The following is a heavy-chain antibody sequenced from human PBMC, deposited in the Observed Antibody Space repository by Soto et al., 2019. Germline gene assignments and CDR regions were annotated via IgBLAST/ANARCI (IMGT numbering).Heavy chain of an antibody. CDR2: ISSSSSYI. J-gene: IGHJ3*02. CDR1: GFTFSSYS. D-gene: IGHD2-2*01. CDR3: ARVGGGYQLLHAFDI. V-gene: IGHV3-21*01. Sequence: PGGSLRLSCAASGFTFSSYSMNWVRQAPGKGLEWVSSISSSSSYIYYADSVKGRFTISRDNAKNSLYLQMNSLGAEDTAVYYCARVGGGYQLLHAFDIWGQGTMVTVSS.